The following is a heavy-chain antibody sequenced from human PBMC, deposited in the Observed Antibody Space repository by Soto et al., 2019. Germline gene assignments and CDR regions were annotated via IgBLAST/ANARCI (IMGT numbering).Heavy chain of an antibody. Sequence: GGSLRLSCAASGFTFSSYGMHWVRQAPGKGLEWVAVISYDGSNKYYADSVKGRFTISRDNSKNTLYLQMNSLRAEDTAVYYCAKEGSIAARPPLYYYYGMDVWGQGTTVTVSS. CDR2: ISYDGSNK. D-gene: IGHD6-6*01. CDR3: AKEGSIAARPPLYYYYGMDV. CDR1: GFTFSSYG. J-gene: IGHJ6*02. V-gene: IGHV3-30*18.